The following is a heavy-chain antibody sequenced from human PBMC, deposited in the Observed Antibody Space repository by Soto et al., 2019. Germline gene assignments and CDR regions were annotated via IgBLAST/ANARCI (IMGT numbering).Heavy chain of an antibody. V-gene: IGHV3-23*01. CDR1: GFTFSDYA. D-gene: IGHD6-13*01. Sequence: EVQVLESGGDLVQPGGSLRLSCAASGFTFSDYAMIWVRQAPGKGLEWVSATSGSGGSTYSADSVKGRFTISRDNSKNTLHLQMNSLRAEDTAVYYCARVHQIGVSGYFDYWGQGTLVTVSS. CDR3: ARVHQIGVSGYFDY. J-gene: IGHJ4*02. CDR2: TSGSGGST.